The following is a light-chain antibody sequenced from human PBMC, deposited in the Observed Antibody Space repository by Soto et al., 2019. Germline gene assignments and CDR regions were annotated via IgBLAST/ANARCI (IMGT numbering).Light chain of an antibody. CDR2: GNS. CDR1: SSNIGGNT. CDR3: AAWDDILNSYV. V-gene: IGLV1-44*01. J-gene: IGLJ1*01. Sequence: QSVLTQPSSASGTPGQRVTFSCSGGSSNIGGNTVHWYQQLPGAAPQLLIYGNSQRPSGVPDRFSGSKSGTSASLAINGLQSEDEADYYCAAWDDILNSYVFGTGTKRTVL.